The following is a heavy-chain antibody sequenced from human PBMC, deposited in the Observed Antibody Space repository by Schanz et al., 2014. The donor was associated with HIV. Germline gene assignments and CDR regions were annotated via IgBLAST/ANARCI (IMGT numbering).Heavy chain of an antibody. D-gene: IGHD6-19*01. CDR1: GFSFSTYG. Sequence: QVQLVESGGGVVQPGRSLRLSCAASGFSFSTYGMHWVRLAPGKGLEWVAIIWFDGSNKYYADSVKGRFTISRDKSKNTLYLQMNSLRVDDTAVYYCSTDIAVAGRGGMDLWGQGTTVTVAS. V-gene: IGHV3-33*01. J-gene: IGHJ6*02. CDR2: IWFDGSNK. CDR3: STDIAVAGRGGMDL.